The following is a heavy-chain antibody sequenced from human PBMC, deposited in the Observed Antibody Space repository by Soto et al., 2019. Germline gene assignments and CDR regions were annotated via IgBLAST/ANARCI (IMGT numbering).Heavy chain of an antibody. CDR3: ARGVTWFDP. CDR2: IRAYNANT. D-gene: IGHD2-21*02. CDR1: GYTFTSYG. V-gene: IGHV1-18*01. Sequence: QVQLVQSGAEVKKPGASVKVSCKASGYTFTSYGINWVRQAPGQGLEWMGWIRAYNANTHHAQKPQGRVTMTPDTGTSTAYMELSSLTSDDTSGYYLARGVTWFDPWGQGALVTVSS. J-gene: IGHJ5*02.